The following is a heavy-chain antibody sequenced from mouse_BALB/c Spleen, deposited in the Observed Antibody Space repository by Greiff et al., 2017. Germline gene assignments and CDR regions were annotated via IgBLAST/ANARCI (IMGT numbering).Heavy chain of an antibody. V-gene: IGHV14-3*02. Sequence: VQLQQSGAELVKPGASVKLSCTASGFNIKDTYMHWVKQRPEQGLEWIGRIDPANGNTKYDPKFQGKATITADTSSNTAYLQLGSLTSEDTAVYYCARSWDEGYFDYWGQGTTLTVSS. CDR1: GFNIKDTY. J-gene: IGHJ2*01. CDR3: ARSWDEGYFDY. D-gene: IGHD4-1*01. CDR2: IDPANGNT.